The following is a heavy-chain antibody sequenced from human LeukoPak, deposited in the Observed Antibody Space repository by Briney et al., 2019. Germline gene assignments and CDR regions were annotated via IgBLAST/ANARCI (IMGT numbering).Heavy chain of an antibody. D-gene: IGHD3-22*01. CDR1: GFTFSNYS. CDR2: INSDGKTT. CDR3: TTEYNFNYYDSSGYYY. J-gene: IGHJ4*02. Sequence: GGSLRLSCAASGFTFSNYSMNWVRQAPGKGLEDLSYINSDGKTTWYADSVKGRFTASRDNAKNSLYLQMNSLRVEDTAVYYCTTEYNFNYYDSSGYYYWGQGTLVTVSS. V-gene: IGHV3-48*01.